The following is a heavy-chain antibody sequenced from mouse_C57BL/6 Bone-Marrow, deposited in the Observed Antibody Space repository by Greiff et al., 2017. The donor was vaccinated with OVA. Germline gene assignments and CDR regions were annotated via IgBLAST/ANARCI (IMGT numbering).Heavy chain of an antibody. V-gene: IGHV14-3*01. D-gene: IGHD2-3*01. J-gene: IGHJ3*01. CDR2: IDPANGHT. CDR3: AGGGVDDGNPPLAD. Sequence: EVQLQQSVAELVRPGASVKLSCTASGFNIKNTYMHWVKQRPEQGLEWIGRIDPANGHTKSAPQFPGKATITADTSSNTAYLQLSSRTAEDTAIYYCAGGGVDDGNPPLADWGQGTLVTVSA. CDR1: GFNIKNTY.